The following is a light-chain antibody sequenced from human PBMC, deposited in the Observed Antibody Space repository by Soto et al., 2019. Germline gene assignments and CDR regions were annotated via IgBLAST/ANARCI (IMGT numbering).Light chain of an antibody. Sequence: QSALTQPASVSGSPGQSITISCTGTSSDVGSYNVVSWYQQHPGKAPKLMIYEVSKRPSGVSNRFSGSKSGNTASLTISGLQAEDEADYYCCSYAGSSTYLVFGGGTQLTVL. V-gene: IGLV2-23*02. CDR1: SSDVGSYNV. CDR2: EVS. CDR3: CSYAGSSTYLV. J-gene: IGLJ2*01.